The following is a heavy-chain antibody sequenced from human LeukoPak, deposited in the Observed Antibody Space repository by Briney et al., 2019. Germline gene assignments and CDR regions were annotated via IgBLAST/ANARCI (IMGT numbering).Heavy chain of an antibody. Sequence: SETLSLTCTVSGDSISTYYWNWIRQPPGKGLEWIGSIYYSGSTNYSPSLKSRVTISVDTSKNQVSLKLSSVTAADTAVYYCARGPYAFYYYMDVWGKGTTVTVSS. CDR1: GDSISTYY. CDR3: ARGPYAFYYYMDV. V-gene: IGHV4-59*08. J-gene: IGHJ6*03. CDR2: IYYSGST. D-gene: IGHD3-16*01.